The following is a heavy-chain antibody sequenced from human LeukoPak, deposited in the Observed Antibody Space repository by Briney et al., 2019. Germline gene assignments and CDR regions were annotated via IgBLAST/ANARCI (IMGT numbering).Heavy chain of an antibody. D-gene: IGHD3-10*01. CDR2: IKQDGSEK. CDR3: ARDSRGAFDY. Sequence: GGSLRLSCAASGFTFSNYWMSWVRQAPGKGLEWVANIKQDGSEKYYVDSVKGRFTISRDNAKNSLYLRMNSLRAEDTAVYYCARDSRGAFDYWGQGTLVTVSS. V-gene: IGHV3-7*01. J-gene: IGHJ4*02. CDR1: GFTFSNYW.